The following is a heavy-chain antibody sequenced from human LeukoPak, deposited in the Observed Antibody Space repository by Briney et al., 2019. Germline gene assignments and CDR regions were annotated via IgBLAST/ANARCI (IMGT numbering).Heavy chain of an antibody. CDR1: GGSISSGDYY. V-gene: IGHV4-30-4*02. J-gene: IGHJ6*02. CDR2: IYYSGST. D-gene: IGHD2-21*02. CDR3: ARSPPGRDKYYYYYYGMDV. Sequence: SETLSLTCTVSGGSISSGDYYWSWIRQPPGKGLEWIGYIYYSGSTYYNPSLKSRVTISVDTSKNQFSLKLSSVTAADTAVYYCARSPPGRDKYYYYYYGMDVWGQGATVTVSS.